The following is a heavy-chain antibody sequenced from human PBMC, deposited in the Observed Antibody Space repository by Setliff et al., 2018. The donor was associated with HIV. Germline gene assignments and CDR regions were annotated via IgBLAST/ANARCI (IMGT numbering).Heavy chain of an antibody. J-gene: IGHJ4*02. CDR1: GFTFGSYW. D-gene: IGHD6-13*01. CDR2: IKQDGSEK. Sequence: PSETLSLSCAASGFTFGSYWMSWVRQAPGKGLEWVANIKQDGSEKYYVDSVKGLFHISRDNAKNSLYLQMNSRRAEDTAVDYCARDGYSSSWYGLRVSGFDYWGQGTLVTVSS. CDR3: ARDGYSSSWYGLRVSGFDY. V-gene: IGHV3-7*01.